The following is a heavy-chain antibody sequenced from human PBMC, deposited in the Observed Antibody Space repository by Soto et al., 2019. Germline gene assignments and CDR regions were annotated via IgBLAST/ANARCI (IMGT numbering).Heavy chain of an antibody. Sequence: QVQLQESGPGLVKPSGTLSLTCAVSGGSISSSNWWSWVRQPPGKGLEWIGEIYHSGNTNYNPSLKVRGTMAVDKSRNQFSLKLSSVTAAATAVYYCARRWGEGRVDYWGQGTLVTVSS. CDR2: IYHSGNT. J-gene: IGHJ4*02. CDR3: ARRWGEGRVDY. CDR1: GGSISSSNW. D-gene: IGHD3-10*01. V-gene: IGHV4-4*02.